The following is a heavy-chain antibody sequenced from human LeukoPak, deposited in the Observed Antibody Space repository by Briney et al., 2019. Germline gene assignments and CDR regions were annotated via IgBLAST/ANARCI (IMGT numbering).Heavy chain of an antibody. V-gene: IGHV1-24*01. J-gene: IGHJ4*02. Sequence: ASVKVSCKVSGYTLTELSMHWVRQAPGKGLEWMGGFDPEDGETIYAQKFQGRVTMTEDTSTDTAYVELSSLRSEDTAVYYCATLTTAYGSGGYYFDYWGQGTLATVSS. CDR3: ATLTTAYGSGGYYFDY. CDR2: FDPEDGET. D-gene: IGHD3-10*01. CDR1: GYTLTELS.